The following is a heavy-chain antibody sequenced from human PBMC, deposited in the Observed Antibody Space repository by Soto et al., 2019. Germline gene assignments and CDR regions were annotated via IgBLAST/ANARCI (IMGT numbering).Heavy chain of an antibody. V-gene: IGHV4-30-2*01. CDR2: IYHSGST. J-gene: IGHJ6*02. Sequence: QLQLQESGSGLVKPSQTLSLTCAVSGGSISSGGYSWSWIRQPPGKGLEWIGYIYHSGSTYYNPSLKSRVTISVDSSKNLFSLKLSSVTAVDTAVYYCARLSGITYGLDVWGQVTTVTVSS. D-gene: IGHD3-10*01. CDR1: GGSISSGGYS. CDR3: ARLSGITYGLDV.